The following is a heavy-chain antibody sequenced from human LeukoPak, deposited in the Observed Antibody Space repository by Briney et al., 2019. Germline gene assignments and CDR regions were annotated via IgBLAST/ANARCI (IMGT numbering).Heavy chain of an antibody. D-gene: IGHD3-16*01. CDR2: IHYSGST. J-gene: IGHJ5*02. CDR1: GGSISSYY. CDR3: ARGSRGGYNWFDP. V-gene: IGHV4-59*01. Sequence: SETLSPTCTVSGGSISSYYWSWIRQSPGKGLEWIGYIHYSGSTNYNPSLKSRVTISVDTSKNQFSLRLNSVTAADTALYYCARGSRGGYNWFDPWGQGTLVIVSS.